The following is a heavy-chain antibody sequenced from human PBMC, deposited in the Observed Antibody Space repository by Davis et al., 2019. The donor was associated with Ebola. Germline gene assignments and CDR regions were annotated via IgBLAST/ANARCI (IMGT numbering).Heavy chain of an antibody. Sequence: GGSLRLSCTDSVITFSSYAMTWVRQAPGKGLEWVSAISGSGGSTYYADSVKGRFTISRDNSKNTLYLQMNSLRAEDTAVYYCAKDRLGYSYGPLYYFDYWGQGTLVTVSS. CDR2: ISGSGGST. D-gene: IGHD5-18*01. J-gene: IGHJ4*02. CDR1: VITFSSYA. CDR3: AKDRLGYSYGPLYYFDY. V-gene: IGHV3-23*01.